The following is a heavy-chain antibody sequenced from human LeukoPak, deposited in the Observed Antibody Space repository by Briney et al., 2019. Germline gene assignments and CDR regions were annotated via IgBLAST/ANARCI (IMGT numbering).Heavy chain of an antibody. CDR3: ARGGPRFGELDSRHRNDY. V-gene: IGHV4-34*01. Sequence: SETLSLTCAVYGGSFSGYYWSWIRQPPGKGLEWIGEINHGGSTNYNPSLKSRVTISVDTSKNQFSLKLSSVTAADTAVYYCARGGPRFGELDSRHRNDYWGQGTLVTVSS. CDR1: GGSFSGYY. CDR2: INHGGST. J-gene: IGHJ4*02. D-gene: IGHD3-10*02.